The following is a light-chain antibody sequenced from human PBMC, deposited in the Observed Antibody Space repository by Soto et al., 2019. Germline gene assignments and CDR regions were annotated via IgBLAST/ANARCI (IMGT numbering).Light chain of an antibody. CDR1: QSVSSSY. CDR2: GAS. J-gene: IGKJ1*01. Sequence: EIVLTQSPGTLSLSPGERATLSCRASQSVSSSYLAWYQQKPGQAPRPLIYGASSRAIGIPDRFSGSESGTDFTLTISRLEPEDFAVYYCQQYGSSPWTFGQGTKVDI. V-gene: IGKV3-20*01. CDR3: QQYGSSPWT.